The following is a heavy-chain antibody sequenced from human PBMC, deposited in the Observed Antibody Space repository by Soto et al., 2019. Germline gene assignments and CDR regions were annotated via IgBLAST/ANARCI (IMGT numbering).Heavy chain of an antibody. CDR3: ARVWRSTTYYYYYYGMDV. V-gene: IGHV1-69*13. D-gene: IGHD3-16*01. J-gene: IGHJ6*02. CDR2: IIPIFGTA. CDR1: GGTFSSYS. Sequence: SVKVSCKASGGTFSSYSISWVRQAPGQGLEWMGGIIPIFGTANYAQKFQGRVTITADESTSTAYMELSSLRSEDTAVYYCARVWRSTTYYYYYYGMDVWGQGTTVTVSS.